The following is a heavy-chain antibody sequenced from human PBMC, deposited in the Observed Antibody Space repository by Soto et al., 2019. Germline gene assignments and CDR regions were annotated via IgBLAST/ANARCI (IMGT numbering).Heavy chain of an antibody. CDR1: GFTFSSYA. CDR3: AKSDGFWSGYYKPIGSYYFDY. V-gene: IGHV3-23*01. D-gene: IGHD3-3*01. CDR2: ISGSGGST. Sequence: GGSLRLSCAASGFTFSSYAMSWVRQAPGKGLEWVSAISGSGGSTYYADSVKGRFTISRDNSKNTLYLQMNSLRAEDTAVYYCAKSDGFWSGYYKPIGSYYFDYWGQGTLVTVSS. J-gene: IGHJ4*02.